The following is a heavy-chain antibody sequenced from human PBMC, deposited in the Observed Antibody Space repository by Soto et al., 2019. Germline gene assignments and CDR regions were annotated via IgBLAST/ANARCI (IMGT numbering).Heavy chain of an antibody. D-gene: IGHD3-16*02. CDR1: GFTFSSYS. V-gene: IGHV3-48*02. J-gene: IGHJ4*02. Sequence: EVQLVESGGGLVQPGGSLRLSCAASGFTFSSYSMNWVRQAPGKGLEWISYISSSTSTIYYADSVKGRFTISRDNAKNSLYLHMTSLRDEDTAVYYCARDYDYVWRNYRLYYFDYWGQGALVTVSS. CDR3: ARDYDYVWRNYRLYYFDY. CDR2: ISSSTSTI.